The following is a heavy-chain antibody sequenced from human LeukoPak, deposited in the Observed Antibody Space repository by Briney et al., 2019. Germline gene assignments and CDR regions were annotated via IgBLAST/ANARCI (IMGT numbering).Heavy chain of an antibody. D-gene: IGHD2-15*01. J-gene: IGHJ4*02. Sequence: ASVKVSCEASGYTFTSYGISWVRQAPGQGLEWMGWISAYNGNTNYAQKLQGRVTMTTDTSTSTAYMELRSLRSDDTAVYYCARDIRDIVVVVAATVENYFDYWGQGTLVTVSS. CDR1: GYTFTSYG. CDR3: ARDIRDIVVVVAATVENYFDY. V-gene: IGHV1-18*01. CDR2: ISAYNGNT.